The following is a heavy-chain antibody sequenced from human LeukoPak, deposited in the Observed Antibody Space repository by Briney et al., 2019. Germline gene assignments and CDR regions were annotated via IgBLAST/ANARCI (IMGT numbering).Heavy chain of an antibody. CDR3: ARSIRFLESYPPEDWFDP. J-gene: IGHJ5*02. CDR1: GFTFSSYS. V-gene: IGHV3-48*01. Sequence: GGSLRLSCAASGFTFSSYSMNWVRQAPGKGLEWVSYISSSSTIYYADSVKGRFTISRDNAKNSLYLQMNSLRAEDTAVYYCARSIRFLESYPPEDWFDPWGQGTLVTVSS. CDR2: ISSSSTI. D-gene: IGHD3-3*01.